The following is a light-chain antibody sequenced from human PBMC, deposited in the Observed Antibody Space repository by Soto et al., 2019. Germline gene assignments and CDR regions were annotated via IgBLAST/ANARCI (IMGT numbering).Light chain of an antibody. CDR1: SSDVGGYNY. CDR3: SSYTTSSTL. J-gene: IGLJ1*01. V-gene: IGLV2-14*01. Sequence: LTQPASVSGSPGQSITISCTGTSSDVGGYNYVSWYQQHPGKAPKLMVYDVSNRPSGVSNRFSGSKSGNTASLTISGLQAEDEADYYCSSYTTSSTLFGTGTKLTVL. CDR2: DVS.